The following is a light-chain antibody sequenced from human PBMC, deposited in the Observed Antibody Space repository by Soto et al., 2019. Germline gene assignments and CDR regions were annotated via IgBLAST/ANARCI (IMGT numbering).Light chain of an antibody. CDR3: QQRSNWPPT. CDR1: QSVSSY. V-gene: IGKV3-11*01. Sequence: EIVLTQSPATLSLSPGERATLSCRASQSVSSYLAWYQHKPGQAPRLLIYDASNRATGIPARFSGSGSGTDFPLTISSLEPEDFAVYYCQQRSNWPPTFGQGTKVDIK. J-gene: IGKJ1*01. CDR2: DAS.